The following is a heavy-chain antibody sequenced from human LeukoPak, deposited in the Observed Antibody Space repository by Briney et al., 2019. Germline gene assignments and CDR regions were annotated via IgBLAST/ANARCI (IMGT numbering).Heavy chain of an antibody. CDR3: ARDRGPSITGTKDGWWFDP. V-gene: IGHV1-69*05. Sequence: GASVKVSCKASGGTFSSYAISRVRQAPGQGLEWMGGIIPIFGTANYAQKFQGRVTITTDESTSTAYMELRSLRSDDTAVYYCARDRGPSITGTKDGWWFDPWGQGTLVTVSS. D-gene: IGHD1-7*01. CDR2: IIPIFGTA. CDR1: GGTFSSYA. J-gene: IGHJ5*02.